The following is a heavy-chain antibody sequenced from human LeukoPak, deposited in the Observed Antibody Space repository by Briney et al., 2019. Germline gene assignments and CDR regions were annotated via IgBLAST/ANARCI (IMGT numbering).Heavy chain of an antibody. CDR3: AKIYGSGSYYGGFDP. CDR1: GFTLRTYG. J-gene: IGHJ5*02. CDR2: IRYDGSNK. D-gene: IGHD3-10*01. V-gene: IGHV3-30*02. Sequence: QAGGSLRLSCAGSGFTLRTYGMHWVRQAPGKGLEWVAFIRYDGSNKYYADSVKGRFTISRDNSKNTLYLQMNSLRAEDTAVYYCAKIYGSGSYYGGFDPWGQGTLVTVSS.